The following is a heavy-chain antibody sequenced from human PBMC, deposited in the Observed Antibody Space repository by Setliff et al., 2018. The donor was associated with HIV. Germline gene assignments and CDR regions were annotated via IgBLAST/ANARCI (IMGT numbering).Heavy chain of an antibody. CDR1: GYTFTSYH. D-gene: IGHD6-19*01. CDR3: ARGTGIAVAGTDY. CDR2: INPGGGST. V-gene: IGHV1-46*01. J-gene: IGHJ4*02. Sequence: ASVKVSCKASGYTFTSYHMHWVRQAPGQGLEWMGIINPGGGSTSYAQKLQGRVTMTRDTSTSTVYMELSSLRSEDTAVYYCARGTGIAVAGTDYWGQGTLVTVSS.